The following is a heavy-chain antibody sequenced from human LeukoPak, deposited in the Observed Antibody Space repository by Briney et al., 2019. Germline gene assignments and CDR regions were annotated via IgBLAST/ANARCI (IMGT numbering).Heavy chain of an antibody. V-gene: IGHV3-21*01. Sequence: PGGSLRLSCEGSGFKFSVFAMNWVRQAPGKGLEWVASISASASTVDYSDSIKGRFTISRDNIKKSVYLQMTRLRAEDTAVYYCARDSYCSSTSCYRGHFDSWGQGVLVTVSS. J-gene: IGHJ4*02. CDR2: ISASASTV. D-gene: IGHD2-2*01. CDR3: ARDSYCSSTSCYRGHFDS. CDR1: GFKFSVFA.